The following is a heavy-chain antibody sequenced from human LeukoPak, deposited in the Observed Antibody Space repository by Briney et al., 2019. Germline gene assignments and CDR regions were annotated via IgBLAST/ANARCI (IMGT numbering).Heavy chain of an antibody. CDR3: ARGIRYFDWLFRGFGDFYMDV. J-gene: IGHJ6*03. V-gene: IGHV4-61*01. Sequence: PSETLSLTCTVSGYSLSSGYYWGWIRPPPGKGLEWIGYIYYSGSTNYNPSLKSRVTISVDTSKNRFSLKLSSVTAADTAVYYCARGIRYFDWLFRGFGDFYMDVWGKGTTVTIPS. CDR2: IYYSGST. CDR1: GYSLSSGYY. D-gene: IGHD3-9*01.